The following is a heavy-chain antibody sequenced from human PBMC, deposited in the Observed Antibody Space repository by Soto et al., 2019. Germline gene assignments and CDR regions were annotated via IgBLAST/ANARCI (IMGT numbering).Heavy chain of an antibody. J-gene: IGHJ6*02. V-gene: IGHV1-18*01. Sequence: ASVKVSCKASGYTFTTYGISWVRQAPGQGLEWMGWISTYNGNTNYAQKLQDRVTMTTDTSTSTAYMELRSLRSDDTAVYYCARVYSTGIMDVWGQGTTVTVSS. CDR3: ARVYSTGIMDV. D-gene: IGHD2-21*01. CDR2: ISTYNGNT. CDR1: GYTFTTYG.